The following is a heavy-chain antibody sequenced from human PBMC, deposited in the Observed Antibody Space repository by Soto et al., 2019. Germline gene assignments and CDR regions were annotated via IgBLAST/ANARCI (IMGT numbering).Heavy chain of an antibody. CDR2: IYYSGST. J-gene: IGHJ4*02. CDR1: GGSISSSSYY. V-gene: IGHV4-39*01. D-gene: IGHD2-2*01. CDR3: AIHVVPAAVFIDY. Sequence: QLQLQESGPGLVKPSETLSLTCTVSGGSISSSSYYWGWIRHPPGKGLEWFGSIYYSGSTYYNPSVTSRATIFVDTSNSPLSLKLSSVTAADTAVYYCAIHVVPAAVFIDYWCQGTLVTVSS.